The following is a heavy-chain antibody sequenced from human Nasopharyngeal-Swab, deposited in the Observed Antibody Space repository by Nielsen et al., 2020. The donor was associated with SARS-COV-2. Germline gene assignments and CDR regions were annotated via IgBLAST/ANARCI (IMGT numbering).Heavy chain of an antibody. V-gene: IGHV3-30*18. Sequence: GESLKISCAASGFTFSSYGMHWVRQAPGKGPEWVAVISYDGSNKYYADSVKGRFTISRDNSKNTLYLQMNSLRAEDTTVYYCAKDFLAGPGYFDYWGQGTLVTVSS. CDR2: ISYDGSNK. CDR3: AKDFLAGPGYFDY. J-gene: IGHJ4*02. CDR1: GFTFSSYG. D-gene: IGHD7-27*01.